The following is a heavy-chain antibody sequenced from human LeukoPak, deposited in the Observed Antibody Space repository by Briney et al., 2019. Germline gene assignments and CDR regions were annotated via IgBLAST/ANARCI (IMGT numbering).Heavy chain of an antibody. CDR3: ARGRGTVEDIVVVVADHFDY. V-gene: IGHV4-31*03. CDR2: IYYSGST. J-gene: IGHJ4*02. CDR1: GGSISSGGYY. Sequence: PSETLSPSCTVSGGSISSGGYYWSWIRKHPGKGLEWIGYIYYSGSTYYNPSLKSRVTISVDTSKNQFSLKLSSVTAADTAVYYCARGRGTVEDIVVVVADHFDYWGQGTLVTVSS. D-gene: IGHD2-15*01.